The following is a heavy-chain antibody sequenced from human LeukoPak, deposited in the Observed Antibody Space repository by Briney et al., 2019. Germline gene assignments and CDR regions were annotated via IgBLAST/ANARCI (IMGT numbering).Heavy chain of an antibody. CDR3: AKLNYGSGSYYDEDY. D-gene: IGHD3-10*01. CDR2: ISASGGIT. CDR1: GFTFSSYG. J-gene: IGHJ4*02. Sequence: PGGSLRLSCAASGFTFSSYGMHWVRQAPGKGLAWVSAISASGGITYYADSVKGRFTISRDNSKNTLFLQMSSLRADDTAVYYCAKLNYGSGSYYDEDYWGQGTLVTVSS. V-gene: IGHV3-23*01.